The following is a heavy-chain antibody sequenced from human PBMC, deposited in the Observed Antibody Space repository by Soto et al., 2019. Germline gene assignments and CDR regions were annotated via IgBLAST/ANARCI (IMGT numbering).Heavy chain of an antibody. CDR1: GYTFTSYD. D-gene: IGHD1-26*01. Sequence: QVQLVQSGAEVKKPGASVKVSCKASGYTFTSYDINWVRQATGQGLEWMGWMNPNSGNTAYAQNFQGRVTMIRNTSISTAYMELRSLRSEDTAVYYCARELSGRYGPRFDYWGQGTLVTVSS. V-gene: IGHV1-8*01. CDR3: ARELSGRYGPRFDY. J-gene: IGHJ4*02. CDR2: MNPNSGNT.